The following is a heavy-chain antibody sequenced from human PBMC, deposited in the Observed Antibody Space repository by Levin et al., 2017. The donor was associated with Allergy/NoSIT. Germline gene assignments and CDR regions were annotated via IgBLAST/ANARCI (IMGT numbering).Heavy chain of an antibody. J-gene: IGHJ6*02. CDR1: GFAFSSYW. CDR3: ASSSWSYYYGMDV. CDR2: IKQDGSEK. D-gene: IGHD6-13*01. Sequence: SCAVSGFAFSSYWMSWVRQAPGKGLEWVANIKQDGSEKHYVDSVKGRFTISRDNAKNSLYLQMNSLRAEDTAVYYCASSSWSYYYGMDVWGQGTTVTVSS. V-gene: IGHV3-7*01.